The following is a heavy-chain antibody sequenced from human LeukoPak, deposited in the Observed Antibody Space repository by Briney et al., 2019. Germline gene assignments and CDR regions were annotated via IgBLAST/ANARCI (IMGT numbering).Heavy chain of an antibody. CDR3: ARYAQDYSNNGNWFDP. Sequence: GASVKVSCKASGYTFTGYYMHWVRQAPGQGLEWMGWINPNSGGTNYAQKFQGRVTMTRDTSISTAYMELSRLRSDDTAVYYCARYAQDYSNNGNWFDPWGQGTLVTVSS. J-gene: IGHJ5*02. CDR1: GYTFTGYY. V-gene: IGHV1-2*02. CDR2: INPNSGGT. D-gene: IGHD4-11*01.